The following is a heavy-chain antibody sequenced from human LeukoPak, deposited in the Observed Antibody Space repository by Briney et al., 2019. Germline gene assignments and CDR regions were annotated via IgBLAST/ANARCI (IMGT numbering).Heavy chain of an antibody. CDR3: ARDSNYMITFGGPWYYFDY. V-gene: IGHV1-69*13. CDR2: IIPIFGTA. CDR1: GYTFTNYH. Sequence: GASVKVSCKASGYTFTNYHMHWVRQAPGQGLEWMGGIIPIFGTANYAQKFQGRVTITADESTSTAYMELSSLRSEDTAVYYCARDSNYMITFGGPWYYFDYWGQGTLVTVSS. J-gene: IGHJ4*02. D-gene: IGHD3-16*01.